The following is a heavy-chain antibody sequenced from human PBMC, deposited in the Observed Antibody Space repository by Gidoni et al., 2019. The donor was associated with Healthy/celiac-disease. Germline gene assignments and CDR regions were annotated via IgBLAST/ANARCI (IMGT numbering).Heavy chain of an antibody. Sequence: EVQLVESGGGLVQPGGSLRLSCAASGFTFSSYWMSWVRQAPGKGLEWVANIKQDGSEKYYVDSVKGRFTISRDNAKNSLYLQMNSLRAEDTAVYYCARDRSSGSYYYYYYYMDVWGKGTTVTVSS. CDR1: GFTFSSYW. CDR3: ARDRSSGSYYYYYYYMDV. D-gene: IGHD3-10*01. J-gene: IGHJ6*03. V-gene: IGHV3-7*03. CDR2: IKQDGSEK.